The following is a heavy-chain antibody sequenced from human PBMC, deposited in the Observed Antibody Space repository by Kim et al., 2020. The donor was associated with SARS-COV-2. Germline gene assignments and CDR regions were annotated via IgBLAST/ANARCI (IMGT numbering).Heavy chain of an antibody. CDR3: AGRLDIVVVPAANGPDAFDI. Sequence: GGSLRLSCAASGFTFSSYGMHWVRQAPGKGLEWVAVIWYDGSNKYYADSVKGRFTISRDNSKNTLYLQMNSLRAEDTAVYYCAGRLDIVVVPAANGPDAFDIWGQGTIVTVSS. D-gene: IGHD2-2*03. J-gene: IGHJ3*02. V-gene: IGHV3-33*01. CDR1: GFTFSSYG. CDR2: IWYDGSNK.